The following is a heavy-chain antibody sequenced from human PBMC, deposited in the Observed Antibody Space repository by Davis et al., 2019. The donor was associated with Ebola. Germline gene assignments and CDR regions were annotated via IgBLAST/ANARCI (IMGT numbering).Heavy chain of an antibody. J-gene: IGHJ4*02. CDR3: ARQVGDGYDRFDY. V-gene: IGHV4-39*01. CDR1: GDSITSSTYY. Sequence: SETLSLTCTVSGDSITSSTYYWGWLRQPPGKGLDWIGTIYYSGDTDYNPSLKSRPSISVDTSKNQFSLKLRSMTVTDTAMYFCARQVGDGYDRFDYWGQGILVTISS. D-gene: IGHD5-12*01. CDR2: IYYSGDT.